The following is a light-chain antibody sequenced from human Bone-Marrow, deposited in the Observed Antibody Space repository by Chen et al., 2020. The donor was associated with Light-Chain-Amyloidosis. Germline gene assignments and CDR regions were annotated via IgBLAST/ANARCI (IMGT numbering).Light chain of an antibody. V-gene: IGLV3-21*02. CDR2: GGS. J-gene: IGLJ3*02. Sequence: SYLLTQPSSVSVAPGHTPTLACGGNNIGSTSVHWYQQTAGQAPPLVVYGGSDRPCGIPGRLAGFNPGETANPANRRGGGGDEADYYCQVWDRSSDRPVFGGGTKLTVL. CDR1: NIGSTS. CDR3: QVWDRSSDRPV.